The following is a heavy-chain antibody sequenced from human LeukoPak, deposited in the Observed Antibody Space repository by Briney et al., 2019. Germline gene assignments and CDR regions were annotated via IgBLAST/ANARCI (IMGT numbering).Heavy chain of an antibody. D-gene: IGHD5-18*01. V-gene: IGHV4-38-2*02. CDR3: ARPRYSYKYYFDY. CDR2: IYHSGST. Sequence: SETLSLTCTVSGYSISSGYYWGWIRQPPGKGLEWIGSIYHSGSTYYNPSLKSRVTTSVDTSKNQFSLKLSSVTAADTAVYYCARPRYSYKYYFDYWGQGTLVTVSS. J-gene: IGHJ4*02. CDR1: GYSISSGYY.